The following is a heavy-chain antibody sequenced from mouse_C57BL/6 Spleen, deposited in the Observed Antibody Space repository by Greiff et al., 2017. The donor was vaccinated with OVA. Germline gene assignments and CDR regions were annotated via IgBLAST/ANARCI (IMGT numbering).Heavy chain of an antibody. CDR1: GFTFSDYY. J-gene: IGHJ1*03. CDR3: ARGDYGSSYGYFDV. CDR2: INYDGSST. V-gene: IGHV5-16*01. D-gene: IGHD1-1*01. Sequence: EVKLEESEGGLVQPGSSMKLSCTASGFTFSDYYMAWVRQVPEKGLEWVANINYDGSSTYYLDSLKSRFIISRDNAKNILYLQMSSLKSEDTATYYCARGDYGSSYGYFDVWGTGTTVTVSS.